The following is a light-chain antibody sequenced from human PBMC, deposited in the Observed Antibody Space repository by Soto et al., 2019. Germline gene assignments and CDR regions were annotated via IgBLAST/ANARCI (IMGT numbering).Light chain of an antibody. CDR1: QTINNW. Sequence: DIQMTQSPSTLSASVGDRVTITCRASQTINNWLAWYQQKPGKAPKLLIYKASSLEGGVSSRFSGSASGTEFTLSISSLQPDDFATFYCQQDHNYPWTFGQGTKVEI. CDR2: KAS. CDR3: QQDHNYPWT. V-gene: IGKV1-5*03. J-gene: IGKJ1*01.